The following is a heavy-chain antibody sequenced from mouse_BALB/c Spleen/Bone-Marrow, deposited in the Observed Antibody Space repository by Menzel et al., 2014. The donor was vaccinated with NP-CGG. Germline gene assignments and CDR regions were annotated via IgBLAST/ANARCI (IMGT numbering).Heavy chain of an antibody. Sequence: ESGPGLVKPSQSLSLTCSVTGYSITSGYYWNWIRQFPGNKLEWMGYISYDGSNNYNPSLKNRISITRDTSKNQFFLKLNSVTTEGTATYYCARDWDGYYFDYWGQGTTLTVSS. CDR2: ISYDGSN. V-gene: IGHV3-6*02. CDR3: ARDWDGYYFDY. D-gene: IGHD2-3*01. CDR1: GYSITSGYY. J-gene: IGHJ2*01.